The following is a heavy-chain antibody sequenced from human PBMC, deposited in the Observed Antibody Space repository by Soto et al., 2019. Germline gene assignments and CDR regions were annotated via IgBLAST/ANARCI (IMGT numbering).Heavy chain of an antibody. J-gene: IGHJ4*02. V-gene: IGHV1-18*01. Sequence: ASVKVSCKTSGYTFSDYGISWVRQAPGQGLEWIGWFSAKNGNTNFAQKFRGRVTMITDTSTNTVYMELRNLRLDDTAVYYCAREPPETPPDYWGQGTLVTVSS. CDR1: GYTFSDYG. CDR2: FSAKNGNT. CDR3: AREPPETPPDY.